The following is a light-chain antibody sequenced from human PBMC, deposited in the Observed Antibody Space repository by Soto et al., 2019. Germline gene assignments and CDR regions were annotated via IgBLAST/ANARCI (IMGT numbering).Light chain of an antibody. Sequence: DIQLTQSPSTLSASVGDRVTITCRASQSLSDWLAWYQQKPGTAPRLLIYGASSLADGVPSRFSGSGSGTESTLTISRLQHDDFAYYCHQHYNSYPLAFGGGTKVEIK. CDR1: QSLSDW. J-gene: IGKJ4*01. CDR2: GAS. CDR3: HQHYNSYPLA. V-gene: IGKV1-5*03.